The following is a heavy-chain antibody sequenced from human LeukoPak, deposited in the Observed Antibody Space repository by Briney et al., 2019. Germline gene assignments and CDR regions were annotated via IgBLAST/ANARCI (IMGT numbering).Heavy chain of an antibody. CDR1: GGSISSYY. V-gene: IGHV4-59*01. J-gene: IGHJ6*02. D-gene: IGHD1-26*01. Sequence: SETLSLTCTVSGGSISSYYWSWIRQPPGKGLEWIGYIYYSGSTNYNPSLKRRVTISVDTSKNQFSLKLSSVTAADTAVYYCARRSGYGMDVWGQGTTVTVSS. CDR3: ARRSGYGMDV. CDR2: IYYSGST.